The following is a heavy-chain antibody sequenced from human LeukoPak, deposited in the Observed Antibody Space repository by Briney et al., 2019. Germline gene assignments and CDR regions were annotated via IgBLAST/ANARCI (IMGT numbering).Heavy chain of an antibody. Sequence: SETLSLTCTVSGGSISSSSYYWGWIRQPPGKGLEWIGRIYTSGSTNYNPSLKSRVTMSVDTSKNQFSLKLSSVTAADTAVYYCARSGPFITLIYYFDYWGQGTLVTVSS. CDR2: IYTSGST. V-gene: IGHV4-39*07. D-gene: IGHD3-22*01. CDR3: ARSGPFITLIYYFDY. J-gene: IGHJ4*02. CDR1: GGSISSSSYY.